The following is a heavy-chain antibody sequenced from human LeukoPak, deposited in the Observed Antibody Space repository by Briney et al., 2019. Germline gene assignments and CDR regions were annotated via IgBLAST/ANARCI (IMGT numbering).Heavy chain of an antibody. CDR1: GFSFSDYA. D-gene: IGHD3-3*01. CDR3: AKDRVFGVVIIGFDL. CDR2: ITGSGGNT. V-gene: IGHV3-23*01. Sequence: GSLKISCAASGFSFSDYAMAWVRQTPGKGLEWVSVITGSGGNTYYADSVKGRFSISRDNSKNTIYLHMNNLRAEDTAIYYCAKDRVFGVVIIGFDLWGQGTMVTVSS. J-gene: IGHJ3*01.